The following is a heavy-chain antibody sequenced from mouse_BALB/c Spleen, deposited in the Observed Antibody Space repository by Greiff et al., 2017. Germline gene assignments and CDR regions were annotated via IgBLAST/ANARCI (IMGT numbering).Heavy chain of an antibody. Sequence: VQLQQSGAELVKPGASVKLSCTASGFNIKDTYMHWVKQRPEQGLEWIGRIDPANGNTKYDPKFQGKATITADTSSNTAYLQLSSLTSEDTAVYYGARGGYYGSSYGFDYWGQGTTLTVSS. CDR1: GFNIKDTY. CDR3: ARGGYYGSSYGFDY. D-gene: IGHD1-1*01. V-gene: IGHV14-3*02. J-gene: IGHJ2*01. CDR2: IDPANGNT.